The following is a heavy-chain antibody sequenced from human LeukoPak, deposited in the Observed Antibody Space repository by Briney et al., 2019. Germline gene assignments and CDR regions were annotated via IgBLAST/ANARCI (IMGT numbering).Heavy chain of an antibody. CDR1: GDSINSLDL. CDR2: VYHSGST. J-gene: IGHJ4*02. V-gene: IGHV4-59*11. Sequence: SETLSLTCTVSGDSINSLDLWSWVRQPPGKGLEWIGHVYHSGSTNYNPSLKSRVTISVDTSKNQFSLKLSSVTAADTAVYYCARAGNYYYSSGYYSHFDYWGQGTLVTVSS. D-gene: IGHD3-22*01. CDR3: ARAGNYYYSSGYYSHFDY.